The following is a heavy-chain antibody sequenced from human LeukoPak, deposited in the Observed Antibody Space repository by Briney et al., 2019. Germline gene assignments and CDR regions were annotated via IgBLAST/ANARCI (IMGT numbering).Heavy chain of an antibody. Sequence: PGGSLRLSCAASGFTFSTYIMNWVRQTPGKGLEWVSSIGTSTSYIYYADSVKGRFTILRDNAKNSLYLQMNSLRAEDTAVYYCARDHLYYEISGPRFDYWGQGTRVTVSS. CDR1: GFTFSTYI. CDR2: IGTSTSYI. V-gene: IGHV3-21*01. CDR3: ARDHLYYEISGPRFDY. D-gene: IGHD3-16*01. J-gene: IGHJ4*02.